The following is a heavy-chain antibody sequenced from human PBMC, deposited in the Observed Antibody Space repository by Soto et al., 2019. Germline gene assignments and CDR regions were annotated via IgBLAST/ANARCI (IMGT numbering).Heavy chain of an antibody. CDR1: VGSFIGYY. CDR3: ARFGGAGGQLVPCDY. CDR2: INHSGST. Sequence: SETLSLTCAFYVGSFIGYYWSWIRQPPGKGLEWIGEINHSGSTNYNPSLKSRVTISVDTSKNQFSLKLSSVTAADTAVYYCARFGGAGGQLVPCDYWGQGTLVTVSS. D-gene: IGHD6-13*01. V-gene: IGHV4-34*01. J-gene: IGHJ4*02.